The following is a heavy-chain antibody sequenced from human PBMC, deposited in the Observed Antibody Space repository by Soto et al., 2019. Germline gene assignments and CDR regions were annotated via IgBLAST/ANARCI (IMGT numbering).Heavy chain of an antibody. CDR1: VYTFTSYY. D-gene: IGHD3-16*01. V-gene: IGHV1-46*01. CDR3: ARGVMITFGGVGYFDS. J-gene: IGHJ4*02. CDR2: INPSGGST. Sequence: XSVKVSCKASVYTFTSYYMHWVRQAPGQGLEWMGIINPSGGSTSYAQKFQGRVTMTRDTSTSTVYMELSSLRSEDTAVYYCARGVMITFGGVGYFDSWGQGALVTVSS.